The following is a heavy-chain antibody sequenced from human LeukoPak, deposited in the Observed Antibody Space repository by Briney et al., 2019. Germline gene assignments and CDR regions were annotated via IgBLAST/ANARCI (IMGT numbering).Heavy chain of an antibody. Sequence: GGALRLSCAASGFTFSSYAMSWVRQAPGKGVEWVSGISGCGVSTYYPTSVKGRFTISRDNSKTTLYLQMNSLRAEDTAVYYCARAKVRGVIIKSFDYWGQGTLVTVSS. CDR3: ARAKVRGVIIKSFDY. V-gene: IGHV3-23*01. D-gene: IGHD3-10*01. J-gene: IGHJ4*02. CDR2: ISGCGVST. CDR1: GFTFSSYA.